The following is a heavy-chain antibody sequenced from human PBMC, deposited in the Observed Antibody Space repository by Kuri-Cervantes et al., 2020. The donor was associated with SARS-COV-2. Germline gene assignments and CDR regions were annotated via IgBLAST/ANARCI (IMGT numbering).Heavy chain of an antibody. J-gene: IGHJ4*02. CDR3: ARGMRVGWLSPLDY. CDR1: GFTFSSYA. Sequence: GGSLRLSCAASGFTFSSYAMSWVRQAPGNGLEWVSYISSSSSTIYYADSVKGRFTISRDNAKNSLYLQMNSLRAEDTAVYYCARGMRVGWLSPLDYWGQGTLVTVSS. CDR2: ISSSSSTI. V-gene: IGHV3-48*01. D-gene: IGHD3-22*01.